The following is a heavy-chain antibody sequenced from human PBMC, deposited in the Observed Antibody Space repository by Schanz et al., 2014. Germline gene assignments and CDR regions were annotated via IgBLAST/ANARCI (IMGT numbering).Heavy chain of an antibody. D-gene: IGHD2-2*01. J-gene: IGHJ4*02. CDR3: ARESSNDIVLVPGAVFDH. Sequence: EVQLVESGGGLVQPGGSLRLSCGSSGFTFSPYWMHWVRQAPGKGLVWVSRINGDGSNTNYADSVKGRFTISRDNAKNTLYLQMNSLRPGDTAVYYCARESSNDIVLVPGAVFDHWGQGILVTVSS. V-gene: IGHV3-74*01. CDR2: INGDGSNT. CDR1: GFTFSPYW.